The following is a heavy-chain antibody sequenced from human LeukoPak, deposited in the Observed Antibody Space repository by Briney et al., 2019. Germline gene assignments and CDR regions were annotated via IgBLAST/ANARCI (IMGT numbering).Heavy chain of an antibody. J-gene: IGHJ4*02. Sequence: SETLFLTCTVSGGSISGYYWGWIRQPPGKGLEWIGSIYHSGSTYYNPSLKSRVTISVDTSKNQFSLKLSSVTAADTAVYYCAISRHYYGSGSYGYFDYWGQGTLVTVSS. V-gene: IGHV4-38-2*02. D-gene: IGHD3-10*01. CDR1: GGSISGYY. CDR3: AISRHYYGSGSYGYFDY. CDR2: IYHSGST.